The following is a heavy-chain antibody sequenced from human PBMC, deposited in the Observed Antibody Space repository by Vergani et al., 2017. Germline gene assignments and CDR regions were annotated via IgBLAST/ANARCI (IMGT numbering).Heavy chain of an antibody. CDR2: LNKNNYYI. D-gene: IGHD4-11*01. Sequence: VQLVESGGGVVQPGGSLRLSCAASGFTFNSYGMHWVRQAPGGGLEWVSSLNKNNYYIYYADSVKGRFTISRDNAKNSLFLQMSSLKVEDTGVYYCAREMSNEGFDYWGQGTRVTVS. V-gene: IGHV3-21*01. CDR1: GFTFNSYG. J-gene: IGHJ4*02. CDR3: AREMSNEGFDY.